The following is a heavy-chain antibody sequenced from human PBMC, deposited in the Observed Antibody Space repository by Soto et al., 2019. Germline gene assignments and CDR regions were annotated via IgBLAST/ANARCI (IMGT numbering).Heavy chain of an antibody. Sequence: GASVKISCEGSGYSFTSYWIGCVHQIPGKGLEWMWIIYPGYSDPRYSPSFQGQVTISADKSISTAYLQWSSLKASDTAMYYCARPFSLLVAGRPSPYDAFDIWGQGTMVTVSS. CDR1: GYSFTSYW. CDR2: IYPGYSDP. J-gene: IGHJ3*02. D-gene: IGHD6-19*01. CDR3: ARPFSLLVAGRPSPYDAFDI. V-gene: IGHV5-51*07.